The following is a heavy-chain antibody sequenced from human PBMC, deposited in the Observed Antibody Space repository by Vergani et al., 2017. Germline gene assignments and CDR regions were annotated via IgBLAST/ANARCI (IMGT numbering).Heavy chain of an antibody. CDR3: AKHFRGCGIAY. Sequence: QVQLVESGGGVVQRGGSLRLSCATSGFTLSNYDMQWIRQGPGKGLEFVAFILFDGSNKYYADSVKGRFTLSRDFSKNTLYLQMISLRTDDTATYYCAKHFRGCGIAYWCQGTQFIVSS. J-gene: IGHJ4*02. CDR1: GFTLSNYD. D-gene: IGHD2-21*01. V-gene: IGHV3-30*02. CDR2: ILFDGSNK.